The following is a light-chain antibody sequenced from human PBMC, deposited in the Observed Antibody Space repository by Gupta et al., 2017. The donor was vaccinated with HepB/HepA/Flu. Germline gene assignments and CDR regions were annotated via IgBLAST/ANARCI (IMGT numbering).Light chain of an antibody. CDR3: QHRINWPLT. CDR2: DAS. CDR1: QIIATY. V-gene: IGKV3-11*01. J-gene: IGKJ4*01. Sequence: EVVLTQSPATLSLSPGERATLSCRASQIIATYLAWYQQKPGQAPRLLIYDASNRAAGIPARFSGSGSGTEFTLTISSLEPEDFGVYYCQHRINWPLTFGGGTKVEIK.